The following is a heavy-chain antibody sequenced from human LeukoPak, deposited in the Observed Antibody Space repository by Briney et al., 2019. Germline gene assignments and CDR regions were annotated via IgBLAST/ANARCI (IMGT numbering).Heavy chain of an antibody. CDR2: ISSNGGSA. J-gene: IGHJ5*02. V-gene: IGHV3-64D*06. Sequence: GGSLRLSRSASGFTFSSYAMHWVRQAPGKGLEYVSAISSNGGSAYYADSVKGRFTISRDNSKNTLYLQMSSLRAEDTAVYYCVKGYCSSTSCSNWFDPWGQGTLVTVSS. CDR3: VKGYCSSTSCSNWFDP. CDR1: GFTFSSYA. D-gene: IGHD2-2*01.